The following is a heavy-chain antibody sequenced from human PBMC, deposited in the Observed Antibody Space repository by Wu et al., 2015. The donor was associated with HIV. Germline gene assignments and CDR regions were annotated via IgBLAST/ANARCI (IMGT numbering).Heavy chain of an antibody. Sequence: QVQLVQSGPEIKRPRTSVKVSCRSRQYTFSDYYIHWVRQAPGHGLEWMGWMNPKSGGTNYAQKFEGRVTMTRDTSISTAYMELSRLRSDDSAVYFCARGGVVVPAAITYNYYYYMDVWGKGTTVTVSS. J-gene: IGHJ6*03. CDR1: QYTFSDYY. CDR3: ARGGVVVPAAITYNYYYYMDV. D-gene: IGHD2-2*01. CDR2: MNPKSGGT. V-gene: IGHV1-2*02.